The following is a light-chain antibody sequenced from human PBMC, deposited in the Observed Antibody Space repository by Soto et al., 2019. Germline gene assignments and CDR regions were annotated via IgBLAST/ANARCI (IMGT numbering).Light chain of an antibody. CDR3: QQRSNWPLT. CDR1: QTVSSF. CDR2: DSS. Sequence: VMTQSPASLSLSPGERATLSCRASQTVSSFLAWYQQKPGQAPRLLIHDSSDRATGIPAGFSGSGSGTDFTLTISSLEPEDVAVYYCQQRSNWPLTFGGGTKVDIK. V-gene: IGKV3-11*01. J-gene: IGKJ4*01.